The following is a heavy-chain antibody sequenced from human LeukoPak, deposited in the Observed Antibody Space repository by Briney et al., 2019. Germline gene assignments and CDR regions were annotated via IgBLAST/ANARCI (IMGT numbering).Heavy chain of an antibody. V-gene: IGHV4-59*01. J-gene: IGHJ5*02. CDR2: IYYSGST. Sequence: PSETLSLTCTVSGGTISSYYWSWIRQPPGKGLEWIGYIYYSGSTNYNPSLKSRVTISVDTSKNQFSLKLSSVTAADTAVYYCAREIHNWFDPWGQGTLVTVSS. CDR3: AREIHNWFDP. CDR1: GGTISSYY. D-gene: IGHD5-18*01.